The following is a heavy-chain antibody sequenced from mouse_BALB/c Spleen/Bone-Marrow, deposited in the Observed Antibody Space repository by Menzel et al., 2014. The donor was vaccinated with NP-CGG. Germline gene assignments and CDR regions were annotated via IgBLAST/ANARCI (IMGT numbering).Heavy chain of an antibody. CDR1: GYTFTSYW. Sequence: QVHVKQSGAELVKPGASVQLSCKASGYTFTSYWMQWVRQRPGQGLEWIGEINPSNGRTNYNEKFKSKATLTVDKSSSTANMQLSSLASEDSAVFYCARRDFRSWFAYWGQGTLVTVSA. J-gene: IGHJ3*01. V-gene: IGHV1S81*02. D-gene: IGHD2-14*01. CDR2: INPSNGRT. CDR3: ARRDFRSWFAY.